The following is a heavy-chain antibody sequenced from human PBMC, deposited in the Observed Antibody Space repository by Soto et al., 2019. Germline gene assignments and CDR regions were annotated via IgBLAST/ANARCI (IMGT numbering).Heavy chain of an antibody. CDR1: GDSIRDGGYY. CDR2: IYFTGKT. J-gene: IGHJ5*02. D-gene: IGHD4-4*01. CDR3: AKDPSPQPIPAVTPGWFDP. V-gene: IGHV4-31*03. Sequence: ANLQESGPGLVKPSETLSLTCTVSGDSIRDGGYYWAWIRQRPGKGLEWMGYIYFTGKTNYNPSLENRLTLSVEMSRRQVDLRLTSVTAADTAVYFCAKDPSPQPIPAVTPGWFDPWGQGISVTVSS.